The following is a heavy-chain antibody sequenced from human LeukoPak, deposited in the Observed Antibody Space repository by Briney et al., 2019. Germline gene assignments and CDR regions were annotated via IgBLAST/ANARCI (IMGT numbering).Heavy chain of an antibody. CDR1: GYTFTGYY. CDR3: ATYPESGYSYGYNYYGMDV. J-gene: IGHJ6*02. CDR2: INPNSGGT. Sequence: GASVKVSCKASGYTFTGYYMHWVRQAPGQGLEWMGWINPNSGGTNYAQKFQGRVTMTRDTSIGTAYMELSRLRSDDTAVYYCATYPESGYSYGYNYYGMDVWGQGTTVTVSS. D-gene: IGHD5-18*01. V-gene: IGHV1-2*02.